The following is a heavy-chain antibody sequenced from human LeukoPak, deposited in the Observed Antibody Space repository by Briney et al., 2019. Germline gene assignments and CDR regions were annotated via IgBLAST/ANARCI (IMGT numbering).Heavy chain of an antibody. J-gene: IGHJ5*02. Sequence: ASVKVSCKASGSTFTSYGISWVRQAPGQGLEWMGWISAYNGNTNYAQQLQGRVTMTTDTSTSTAYMELRSLRSDDTAVYYCARVRGSIVVVGGWFDPWGQGTLVTVSS. CDR1: GSTFTSYG. CDR3: ARVRGSIVVVGGWFDP. V-gene: IGHV1-18*01. D-gene: IGHD2-2*01. CDR2: ISAYNGNT.